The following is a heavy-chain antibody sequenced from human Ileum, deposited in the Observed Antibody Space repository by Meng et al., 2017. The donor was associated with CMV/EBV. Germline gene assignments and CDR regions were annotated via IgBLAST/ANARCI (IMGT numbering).Heavy chain of an antibody. CDR2: IKSKADGGTT. Sequence: GESLKISCAASEFSFTNAWMSWVRQAPGKGLEWVGRIKSKADGGTTDYIAPVKGRFFISRDDSKNTLYLQMNSLTSEDTGVYYCVTAIVAVPLNYWYFDLWSRGTLVTVSS. V-gene: IGHV3-15*01. D-gene: IGHD2-21*01. CDR1: EFSFTNAW. CDR3: VTAIVAVPLNYWYFDL. J-gene: IGHJ2*01.